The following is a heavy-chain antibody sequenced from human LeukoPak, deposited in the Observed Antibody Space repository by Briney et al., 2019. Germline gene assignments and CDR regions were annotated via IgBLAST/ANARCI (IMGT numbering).Heavy chain of an antibody. CDR2: IYPGDSDT. CDR1: GYSFTSYW. J-gene: IGHJ5*02. V-gene: IGHV5-51*01. Sequence: GESLKVSCKGSGYSFTSYWIGWVRQMPGKSLEWMGIIYPGDSDTRYSPSFQGQVTISADKSISTAYLQWSSLKASDTAMYYCARALVPAAIGINWFDPWGQGTLVTVSS. CDR3: ARALVPAAIGINWFDP. D-gene: IGHD2-2*01.